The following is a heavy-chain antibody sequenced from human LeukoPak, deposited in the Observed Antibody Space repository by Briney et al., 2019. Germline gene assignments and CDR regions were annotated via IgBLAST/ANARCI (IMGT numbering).Heavy chain of an antibody. D-gene: IGHD6-19*01. Sequence: GGSLRLSCAASGFTFSSYSMNWVRQAPGKGLEWVSSISRSSSYIYYADSVKGRFTISRDNAKNSLYLQMNSLRAEDTAVYYCARDRRIAVAGYFDYWGQGTLVTVSS. CDR2: ISRSSSYI. J-gene: IGHJ4*02. CDR3: ARDRRIAVAGYFDY. V-gene: IGHV3-21*01. CDR1: GFTFSSYS.